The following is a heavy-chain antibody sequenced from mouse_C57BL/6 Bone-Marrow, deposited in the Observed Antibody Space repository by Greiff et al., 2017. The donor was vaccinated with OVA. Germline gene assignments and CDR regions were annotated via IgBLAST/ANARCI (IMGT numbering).Heavy chain of an antibody. CDR2: IYPGSGST. CDR3: ARDDYDEDWYFGV. J-gene: IGHJ1*03. Sequence: QVQLQQPGAELVKPGASVKMSCKASGYTFTSYWITWVKQRPGQGLEWIGDIYPGSGSTNYNEKFKSKATLPVDTSASTADMQLSSLTSEDSAVYDGARDDYDEDWYFGVWGTGTTVTVTS. D-gene: IGHD2-4*01. V-gene: IGHV1-55*01. CDR1: GYTFTSYW.